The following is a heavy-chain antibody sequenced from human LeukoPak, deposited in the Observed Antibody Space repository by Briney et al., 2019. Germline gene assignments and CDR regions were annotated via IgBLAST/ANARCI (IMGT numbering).Heavy chain of an antibody. CDR1: GYTFTSYG. D-gene: IGHD6-13*01. CDR3: ARDRWRGSSWYAKAFDI. V-gene: IGHV1-18*01. J-gene: IGHJ3*02. CDR2: ISAYNGNT. Sequence: ASVKVSCKASGYTFTSYGISWLRQAPGQGLGRMGGISAYNGNTNYAQKLQGRVTMTTDTSTSTAYMELRSLRSDDTAVYYCARDRWRGSSWYAKAFDIWGQGTMVTVSS.